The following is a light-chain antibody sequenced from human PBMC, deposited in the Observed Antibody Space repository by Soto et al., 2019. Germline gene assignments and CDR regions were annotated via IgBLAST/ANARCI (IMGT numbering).Light chain of an antibody. CDR3: QHYNNSSQA. CDR1: QSVSYW. V-gene: IGKV1-5*01. J-gene: IGKJ3*01. Sequence: DIHLTQSPSTLSTSVGARVTITCRASQSVSYWLAWYQQKPGKAPNLLIYDGSTLASGVPPRFSGGGFGTEFTLNISSLQPDDSAMYYCQHYNNSSQAVVPGPKVDSK. CDR2: DGS.